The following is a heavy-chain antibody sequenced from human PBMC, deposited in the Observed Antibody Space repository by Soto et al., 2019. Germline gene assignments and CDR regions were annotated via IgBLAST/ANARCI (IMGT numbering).Heavy chain of an antibody. CDR3: ARGRGMRGARFSNGGDMDV. CDR2: IWYDGSNK. D-gene: IGHD3-16*01. Sequence: GGSLRLSCAASGFTFSSYGMHWVRQAPGKGLEWVAVIWYDGSNKYYADSVKGRFTISRDNSKNTLYLQMNSLRAEDTAVYYCARGRGMRGARFSNGGDMDVWGKGTTVTVSS. V-gene: IGHV3-33*01. J-gene: IGHJ6*03. CDR1: GFTFSSYG.